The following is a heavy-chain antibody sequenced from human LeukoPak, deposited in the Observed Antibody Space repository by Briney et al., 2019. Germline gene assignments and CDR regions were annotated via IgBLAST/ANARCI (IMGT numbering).Heavy chain of an antibody. CDR2: MNPNSGNT. V-gene: IGHV1-8*01. J-gene: IGHJ3*02. CDR3: ARETYYDYVWGSYRYAFDI. D-gene: IGHD3-16*02. Sequence: ASVKVSCKASGYTFTSYDINWVRQATGQGLEWMGWMNPNSGNTGYAQKFQGRVTMTRDMSTSTVYMELSSLRSEDTAVYYCARETYYDYVWGSYRYAFDIWDQGTMVTVSS. CDR1: GYTFTSYD.